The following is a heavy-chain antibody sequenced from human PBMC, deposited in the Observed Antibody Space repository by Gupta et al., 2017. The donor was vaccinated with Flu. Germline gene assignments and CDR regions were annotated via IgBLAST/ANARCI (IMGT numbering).Heavy chain of an antibody. D-gene: IGHD3-16*01. J-gene: IGHJ4*02. CDR1: GFTFSSYA. Sequence: EVQLLESGGGLVQPGGSLRLSCAVSGFTFSSYAMTWVRQAPGKGLEWVSAISGSGGTTYYADSVKGRFTISRDNSKSTLYLQMNSLRAEDTAVYYCAKGGDSYTYYFDYWGQGTLVTVSS. V-gene: IGHV3-23*01. CDR2: ISGSGGTT. CDR3: AKGGDSYTYYFDY.